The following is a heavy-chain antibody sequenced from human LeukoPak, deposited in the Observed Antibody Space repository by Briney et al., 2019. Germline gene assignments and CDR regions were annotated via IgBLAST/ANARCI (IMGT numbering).Heavy chain of an antibody. CDR1: GFTVSSNS. V-gene: IGHV3-66*02. CDR2: LYSGGST. D-gene: IGHD2-15*01. Sequence: GGSLRLSCAASGFTVSSNSMNWVRQAPGKGLEWVSVLYSGGSTYYADSAKGRFTISRDNSKNTLYLQMNSLRAEDTAAYYCATSYCSGGSCYPQYFRHWGQGTLVTVSS. J-gene: IGHJ1*01. CDR3: ATSYCSGGSCYPQYFRH.